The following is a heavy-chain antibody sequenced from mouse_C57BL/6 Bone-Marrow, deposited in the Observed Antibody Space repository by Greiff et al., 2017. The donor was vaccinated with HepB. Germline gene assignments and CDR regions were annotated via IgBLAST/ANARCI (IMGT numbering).Heavy chain of an antibody. Sequence: EVKLVESGGGLVKPGGSLKLSCAASGFTFSSYAMSWVRQTPEKRLEWVATISDGGSYTYYPDNVKGRFTISRDNAKNNLYLQMSHLKSEDTAMYYCARGITTVVGPYFDYWGQGTTLTVSS. V-gene: IGHV5-4*03. CDR3: ARGITTVVGPYFDY. D-gene: IGHD1-1*01. J-gene: IGHJ2*01. CDR1: GFTFSSYA. CDR2: ISDGGSYT.